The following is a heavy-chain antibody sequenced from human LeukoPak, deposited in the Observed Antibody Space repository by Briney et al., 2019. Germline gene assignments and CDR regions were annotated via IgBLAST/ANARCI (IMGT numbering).Heavy chain of an antibody. V-gene: IGHV4-34*01. Sequence: SQTLSLAWAVDAGSVGGYYWGWIRHPPGEGRGWSGEITHIVGTTYNPSLKSRVTISVGTRKNKFSLRLSSVNAAHTPLYYCARGLLRGYSYGYRARWFDPWGQGTLVSVSS. D-gene: IGHD5-18*01. J-gene: IGHJ5*02. CDR3: ARGLLRGYSYGYRARWFDP. CDR2: ITHIVGT. CDR1: AGSVGGYY.